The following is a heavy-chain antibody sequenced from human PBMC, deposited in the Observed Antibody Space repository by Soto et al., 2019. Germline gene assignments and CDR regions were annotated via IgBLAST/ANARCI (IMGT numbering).Heavy chain of an antibody. V-gene: IGHV3-11*01. CDR1: GFTFSEYY. CDR2: ISDNGSTI. CDR3: ARDIMITFGGIVVTGGFDY. D-gene: IGHD3-16*02. J-gene: IGHJ4*02. Sequence: QVQLVESGGGLVKPGGSLRLSCAASGFTFSEYYISWIRQAPGKGLEWVSYISDNGSTIYYADSVKGRFTISRDNAKNALYLQMNTLRAEDTAVYYSARDIMITFGGIVVTGGFDYWGQGTLVTVSS.